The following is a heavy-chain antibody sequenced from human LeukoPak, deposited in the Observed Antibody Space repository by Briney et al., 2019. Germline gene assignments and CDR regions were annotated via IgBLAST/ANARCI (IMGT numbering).Heavy chain of an antibody. J-gene: IGHJ4*02. CDR2: ISGTGNRT. D-gene: IGHD4/OR15-4a*01. CDR1: GFTFSSYA. Sequence: GGSLRLSCAASGFTFSSYAMGWVRQAPGKGLEWVSAISGTGNRTYYADSVKGRFTISRDNSKNTLYLQMNSLRAEDTAVYYCARRAGAYSHPYDYWGQGTLVTVSS. V-gene: IGHV3-23*01. CDR3: ARRAGAYSHPYDY.